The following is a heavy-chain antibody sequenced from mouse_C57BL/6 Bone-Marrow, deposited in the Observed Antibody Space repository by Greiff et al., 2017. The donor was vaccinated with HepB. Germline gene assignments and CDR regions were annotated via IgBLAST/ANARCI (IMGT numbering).Heavy chain of an antibody. D-gene: IGHD2-3*01. Sequence: QVQLKESGAELVRPGASVKLSCKASGYTFTDYYINWVKQRPGQGLEWIARIYPGSGNTYYNEKFKGKATLTAEKSSSAAYMQLSSLTSEDSAVYFCARLGWLLRHWYFDVWGTGTTVTVSS. J-gene: IGHJ1*03. CDR3: ARLGWLLRHWYFDV. CDR1: GYTFTDYY. V-gene: IGHV1-76*01. CDR2: IYPGSGNT.